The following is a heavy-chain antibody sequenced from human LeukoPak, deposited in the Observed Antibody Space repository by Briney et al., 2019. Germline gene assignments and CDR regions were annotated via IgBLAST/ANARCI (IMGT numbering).Heavy chain of an antibody. CDR3: ARDHTGYSSSWYPDY. V-gene: IGHV1-18*04. CDR2: ISAYNGNT. CDR1: GYTFTSYG. J-gene: IGHJ4*02. D-gene: IGHD6-13*01. Sequence: ASVKVSCKASGYTFTSYGISWVRQAPGQGLEWMGWISAYNGNTNYAQKLQGRVTMTTDTPTSTAYMELRSLRSDDTAVYYCARDHTGYSSSWYPDYWGQGTLVTVSS.